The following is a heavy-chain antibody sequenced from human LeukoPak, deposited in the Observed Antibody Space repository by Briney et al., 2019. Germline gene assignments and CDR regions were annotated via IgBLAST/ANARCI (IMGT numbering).Heavy chain of an antibody. CDR2: LSGSGGTT. D-gene: IGHD3-22*01. CDR1: GFTFSSYA. CDR3: ARAMMVVANLWGVFDY. V-gene: IGHV3-23*01. Sequence: GGSLRLSCSASGFTFSSYAVNWVRQAPGKGLEWVSGLSGSGGTTYYADSVKGRFTISRDNSKSTLYLQMNSLRVGDTAVYFCARAMMVVANLWGVFDYWGQGALVTVSS. J-gene: IGHJ4*02.